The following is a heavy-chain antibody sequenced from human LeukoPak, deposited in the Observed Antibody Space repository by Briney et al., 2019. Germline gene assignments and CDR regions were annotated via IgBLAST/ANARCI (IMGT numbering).Heavy chain of an antibody. CDR3: ARAILQHSSGWYV. CDR2: INHSGST. J-gene: IGHJ4*02. D-gene: IGHD6-19*01. V-gene: IGHV4-39*07. Sequence: PSETLSLTCTVSDGSISSSTYYWAWIRQPPGKGLEWIGEINHSGSTNYNPSLKSRVTISVDTSKNQFSLKLSSVTAADTAVYYCARAILQHSSGWYVWGQGTLVTVSS. CDR1: DGSISSSTYY.